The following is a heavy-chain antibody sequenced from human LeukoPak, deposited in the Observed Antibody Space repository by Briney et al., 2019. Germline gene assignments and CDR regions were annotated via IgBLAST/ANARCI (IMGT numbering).Heavy chain of an antibody. Sequence: GASVKVSCKVSGYTPTELSMHWLRQAPGKGLEWMGGFDPEDGETIYAQKFQGRVTMTEDTSTDTAYMELSSLRSEDTAVYYCVSAPLYGGNSGGVGYYFDYWGQGTLVTVSS. CDR2: FDPEDGET. CDR1: GYTPTELS. J-gene: IGHJ4*02. V-gene: IGHV1-24*01. CDR3: VSAPLYGGNSGGVGYYFDY. D-gene: IGHD4-23*01.